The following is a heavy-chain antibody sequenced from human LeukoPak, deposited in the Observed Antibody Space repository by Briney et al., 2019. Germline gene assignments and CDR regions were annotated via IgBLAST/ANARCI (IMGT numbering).Heavy chain of an antibody. V-gene: IGHV3-7*01. J-gene: IGHJ4*02. Sequence: GGSLRLSCAASGFTFSSYWMSWVRQAPGKGLEWVANIKQDGSEKYYVDSVKGRFTISRDNAKNSLYLQMNSLRAEDTAVYYCARGLRGSGSYYNVNWGQGTLVTVSS. CDR3: ARGLRGSGSYYNVN. CDR1: GFTFSSYW. CDR2: IKQDGSEK. D-gene: IGHD3-10*01.